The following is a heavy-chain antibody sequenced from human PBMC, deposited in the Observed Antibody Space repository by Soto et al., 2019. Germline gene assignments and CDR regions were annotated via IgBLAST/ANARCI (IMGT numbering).Heavy chain of an antibody. V-gene: IGHV1-69*13. D-gene: IGHD6-13*01. Sequence: SVKVSCTASAGTFSIYAISWVRQAPGQGLEWMGGTIPIFGTANSAQKFQGRVTITADESTSTAYVDLSGLRSEDTAVYYCARGSSIAAAGDLDYWGQGTLVTVSS. CDR3: ARGSSIAAAGDLDY. CDR1: AGTFSIYA. CDR2: TIPIFGTA. J-gene: IGHJ4*02.